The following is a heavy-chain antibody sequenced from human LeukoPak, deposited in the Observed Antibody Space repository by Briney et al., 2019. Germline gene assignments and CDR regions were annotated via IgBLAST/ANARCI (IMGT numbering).Heavy chain of an antibody. D-gene: IGHD3-9*01. CDR2: INHSGST. J-gene: IGHJ6*02. CDR3: ARGNPSVLRYFERGYFRDYYYGKDV. Sequence: SETLSLTCAVYGGSFSGYYWSWIRQPPGKGLEWIGEINHSGSTNYNPSLKSRVTISVDTSKNQFSLKLSSVTAADTAVYYCARGNPSVLRYFERGYFRDYYYGKDVWGQGTTVTVSS. V-gene: IGHV4-34*01. CDR1: GGSFSGYY.